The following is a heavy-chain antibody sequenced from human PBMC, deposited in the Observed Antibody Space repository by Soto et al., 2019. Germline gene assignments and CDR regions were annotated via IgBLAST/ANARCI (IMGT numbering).Heavy chain of an antibody. V-gene: IGHV4-59*08. CDR2: VSNTATT. Sequence: SETLSLTCTVSGGSISSYYWSWIRQSPGGGLESIGYVSNTATTTYNPSLKNRVTISVDASKNHFSLTLSSVTAADTAVYYCARGPSGDKVHYWGQGALVTVSS. J-gene: IGHJ4*02. CDR3: ARGPSGDKVHY. CDR1: GGSISSYY. D-gene: IGHD7-27*01.